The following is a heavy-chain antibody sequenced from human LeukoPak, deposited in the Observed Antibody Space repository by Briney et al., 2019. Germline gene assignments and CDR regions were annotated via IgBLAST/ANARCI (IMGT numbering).Heavy chain of an antibody. V-gene: IGHV4-34*01. D-gene: IGHD3-3*01. CDR3: ARGVRVFGVVIKVSDYYGMDV. Sequence: SETLSLTCAVYGGSFSGYYWSWIRQPPGKGLEWIGEINHSGSTNYHPSLKSRVTISVDTSKNQFSLKLSSVTAADTAVYYCARGVRVFGVVIKVSDYYGMDVWGQGTTVTVSS. J-gene: IGHJ6*02. CDR2: INHSGST. CDR1: GGSFSGYY.